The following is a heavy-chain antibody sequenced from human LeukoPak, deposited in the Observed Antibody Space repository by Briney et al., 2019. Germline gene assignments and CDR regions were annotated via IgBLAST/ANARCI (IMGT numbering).Heavy chain of an antibody. D-gene: IGHD3-10*01. CDR3: ARQLLWGFGELLYFDY. J-gene: IGHJ4*02. CDR1: GYAFTSYG. Sequence: ASVKVSCKASGYAFTSYGISWVRQAPGQGLEWMGWISAYNGNTNYAQKLQGRVTMTTGTSTSTAYMELRSLRSDDTAVYYCARQLLWGFGELLYFDYWGQGTLVTVSS. CDR2: ISAYNGNT. V-gene: IGHV1-18*01.